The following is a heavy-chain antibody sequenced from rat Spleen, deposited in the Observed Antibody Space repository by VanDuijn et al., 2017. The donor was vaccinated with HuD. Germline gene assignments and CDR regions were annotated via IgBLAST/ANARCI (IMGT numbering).Heavy chain of an antibody. CDR1: GFTFSDCY. D-gene: IGHD4-3*01. J-gene: IGHJ2*01. V-gene: IGHV5-29*01. CDR3: ARHTNSGYEN. Sequence: EVQLVESDGGLVQPGRSLKLSCATSGFTFSDCYMAWVRQAPTKGLEWVATISYDGSSTYYRDSVKGRFTVSRNNAKSTLYLEMDSLRSEDTATYYCARHTNSGYENWGQGVMVTVSS. CDR2: ISYDGSST.